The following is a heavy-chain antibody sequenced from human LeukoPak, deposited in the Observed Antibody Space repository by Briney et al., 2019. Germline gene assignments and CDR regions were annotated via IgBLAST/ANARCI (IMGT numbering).Heavy chain of an antibody. Sequence: PGGSLRLSCAASGLTSTSYALHWVRQAPGKGLDWVALISYDGTNKYYADSVKGRFTISRDNSKNTLYLQMNSLRAEDTAVYYCARDSHYDYVWGSYRYTPDYWGQGTLVTVSS. D-gene: IGHD3-16*02. CDR3: ARDSHYDYVWGSYRYTPDY. CDR2: ISYDGTNK. V-gene: IGHV3-30-3*01. J-gene: IGHJ4*02. CDR1: GLTSTSYA.